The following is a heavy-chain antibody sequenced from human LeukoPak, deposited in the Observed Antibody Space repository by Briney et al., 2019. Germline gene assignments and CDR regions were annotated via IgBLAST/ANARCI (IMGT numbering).Heavy chain of an antibody. Sequence: SETLSLTCTVSGGSISPYYWSWIRQPPGKGLEWIGEINHSGSTNYNPSLKSRVTISVDTSKNQFSLKLSSVTAADTAVYYCARGLSGYYYGSGSPFDYWGQGTLVTVSS. CDR1: GGSISPYY. CDR3: ARGLSGYYYGSGSPFDY. J-gene: IGHJ4*02. D-gene: IGHD3-10*01. CDR2: INHSGST. V-gene: IGHV4-34*01.